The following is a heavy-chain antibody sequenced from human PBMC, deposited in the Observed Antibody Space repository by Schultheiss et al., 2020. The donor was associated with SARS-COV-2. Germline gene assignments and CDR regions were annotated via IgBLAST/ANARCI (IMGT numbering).Heavy chain of an antibody. Sequence: GESLKISCAASGFTFSDNAMSWVRQAPGKGLEWVSGIGGGRGDRYYADSVRGRFAISRDNSRNTVSLQMNSLRADDTGVYYCAKDLHYWTSMDVWGQGTTVTVSS. V-gene: IGHV3-23*01. D-gene: IGHD1-1*01. CDR1: GFTFSDNA. J-gene: IGHJ6*02. CDR3: AKDLHYWTSMDV. CDR2: IGGGRGDR.